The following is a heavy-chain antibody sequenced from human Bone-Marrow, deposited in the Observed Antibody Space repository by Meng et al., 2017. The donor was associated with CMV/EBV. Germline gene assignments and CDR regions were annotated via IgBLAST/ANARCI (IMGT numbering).Heavy chain of an antibody. D-gene: IGHD3-3*01. V-gene: IGHV1-8*03. CDR3: ARDPGGYYDFWSGYYPTLYYYYGMDV. CDR1: GYTFTSYD. Sequence: ASVKVSCKASGYTFTSYDLNWVRQATGQGLEWMGWMNPNSGNTAYAQKFQGRVTITRNTSISTAYMELSSLRSDDTAVYYCARDPGGYYDFWSGYYPTLYYYYGMDVWGQGTTVTVSS. J-gene: IGHJ6*02. CDR2: MNPNSGNT.